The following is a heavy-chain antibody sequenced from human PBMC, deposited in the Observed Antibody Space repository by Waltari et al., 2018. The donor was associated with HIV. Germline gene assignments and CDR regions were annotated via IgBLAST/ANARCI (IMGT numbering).Heavy chain of an antibody. J-gene: IGHJ6*02. V-gene: IGHV4-34*02. Sequence: QVQLQQWGTGLLKPSGTLSLTCAVYRASFNDHYWAWIRQAPVQGLQWLGEINPSGTAVYTKSLQGRLTISRDASKNQFSLNLKSVTAADTAVYFCARTTLQWSLTNSDFWTGHPDHYSTLDAWGQGTTVFVSS. CDR2: INPSGTA. CDR1: RASFNDHY. D-gene: IGHD3-3*01. CDR3: ARTTLQWSLTNSDFWTGHPDHYSTLDA.